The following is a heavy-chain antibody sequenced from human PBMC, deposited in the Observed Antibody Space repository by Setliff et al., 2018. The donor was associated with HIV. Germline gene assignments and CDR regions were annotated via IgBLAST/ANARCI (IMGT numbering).Heavy chain of an antibody. Sequence: PGGSLRLSCAASGFTFSDYYMTWVRQAPGTGLEWIANISGGGGSKYYADSVKGRFIISRDNFKDTLYLQTDSLRAEDTAVYYCATFLRSGELSLFPDGFNLWGQGTLVTVSS. D-gene: IGHD3-16*02. CDR3: ATFLRSGELSLFPDGFNL. CDR1: GFTFSDYY. V-gene: IGHV3-11*01. J-gene: IGHJ3*01. CDR2: ISGGGGSK.